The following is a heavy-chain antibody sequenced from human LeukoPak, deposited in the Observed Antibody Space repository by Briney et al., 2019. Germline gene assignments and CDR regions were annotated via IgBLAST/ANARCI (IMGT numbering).Heavy chain of an antibody. CDR2: INAGNGNT. CDR3: ARDRWWEPTDFSFNY. CDR1: GYTFTSYA. J-gene: IGHJ4*02. V-gene: IGHV1-3*01. D-gene: IGHD1-26*01. Sequence: ASVKVSCKASGYTFTSYAMHWVRQAPGQRLEWMGWINAGNGNTKYSQKFQGRVTITRDTSASTAYMELSSLRSEDTAVYYCARDRWWEPTDFSFNYWGQGTLVTVSS.